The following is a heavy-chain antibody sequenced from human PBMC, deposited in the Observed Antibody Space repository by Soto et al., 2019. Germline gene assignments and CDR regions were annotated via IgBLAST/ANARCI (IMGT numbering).Heavy chain of an antibody. J-gene: IGHJ4*02. CDR1: GYTFTGYY. D-gene: IGHD1-7*01. CDR2: INPNSGGT. V-gene: IGHV1-2*02. Sequence: GASVKVSCKASGYTFTGYYMHWVRQAPGQGLEWMGWINPNSGGTSYAQKFQGRVTMTRDTSISTAYMELSRLRSDDTAVYYCQATGITGTTVDYWGQGTLVTVSS. CDR3: QATGITGTTVDY.